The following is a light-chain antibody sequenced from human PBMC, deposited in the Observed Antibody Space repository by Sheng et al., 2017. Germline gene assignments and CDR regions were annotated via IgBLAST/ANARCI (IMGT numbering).Light chain of an antibody. Sequence: IVLTQSPGTLSLSPGERATLSCRTSETIHGNYLAWYQQKPGRAPRLLIYGASRRATGIPDRFSGSGSGTDFTLTINSLEPEDFAVYYCHQRSSWPLTFGGGTKVEI. CDR1: ETIHGNY. J-gene: IGKJ4*01. CDR2: GAS. V-gene: IGKV3D-20*02. CDR3: HQRSSWPLT.